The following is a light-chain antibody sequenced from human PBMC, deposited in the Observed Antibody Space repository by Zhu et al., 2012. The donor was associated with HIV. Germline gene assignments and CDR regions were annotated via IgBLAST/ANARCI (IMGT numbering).Light chain of an antibody. Sequence: EIVLTQSPGTLSLSPGERATLSCRASQSIRRTYLAWYQQKPGQAPILLIYGASNRATGIPDRFSGSGSGTDFTLTITRLEPEDFVVYYCQQFGNSWYTFGQGTKLDVK. CDR2: GAS. CDR1: QSIRRTY. J-gene: IGKJ2*01. V-gene: IGKV3-20*01. CDR3: QQFGNSWYT.